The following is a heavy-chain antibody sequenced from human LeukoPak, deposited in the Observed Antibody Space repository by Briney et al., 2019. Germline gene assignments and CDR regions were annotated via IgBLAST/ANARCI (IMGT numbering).Heavy chain of an antibody. J-gene: IGHJ4*02. V-gene: IGHV3-30*04. CDR1: GFTFNTYP. CDR3: ARGGSGWYFDN. D-gene: IGHD6-19*01. CDR2: ISSDSKNE. Sequence: GRSLRLSCAASGFTFNTYPIHWVRQAPGKGLEWVTVISSDSKNEYYADSVKGRFTFSRDNSKNTLYLQMNSLRPEDTAVYYCARGGSGWYFDNWGQGTLVTVSS.